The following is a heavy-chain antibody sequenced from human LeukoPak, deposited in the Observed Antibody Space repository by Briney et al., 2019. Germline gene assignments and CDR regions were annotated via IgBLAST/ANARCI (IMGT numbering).Heavy chain of an antibody. D-gene: IGHD3-22*01. Sequence: SETLSLTCTVSGGSISSYCWSWIRQPPGKGLEWIGYIYYSGSTKYNPSLKSRVTISVDTSKNQFSLKLSSVTAADTAVYYCARGYYDSTLSYYFDYWGQGTLVTVSS. CDR3: ARGYYDSTLSYYFDY. CDR1: GGSISSYC. J-gene: IGHJ4*02. CDR2: IYYSGST. V-gene: IGHV4-59*01.